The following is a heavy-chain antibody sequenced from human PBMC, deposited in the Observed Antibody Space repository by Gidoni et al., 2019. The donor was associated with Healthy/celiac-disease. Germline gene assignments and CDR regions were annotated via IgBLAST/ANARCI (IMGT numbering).Heavy chain of an antibody. CDR2: ISGSGGST. V-gene: IGHV3-23*01. D-gene: IGHD5-18*01. Sequence: EVQLLESGGGSVQPGGSLRISCAAYVFTFLSCAMSWVRQAPGKGLERVSAISGSGGSTNYADSVKGRFTISGDNSKNKLYLQMNSLRAEDTAVYYCAKDAEEGYSYGTFNYWGQGTLVTVSS. CDR3: AKDAEEGYSYGTFNY. J-gene: IGHJ4*02. CDR1: VFTFLSCA.